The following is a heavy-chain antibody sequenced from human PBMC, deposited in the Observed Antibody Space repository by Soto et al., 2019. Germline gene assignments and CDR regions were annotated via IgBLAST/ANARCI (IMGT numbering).Heavy chain of an antibody. Sequence: EVQLLESGGGLVRPGGSLRLSCAASAFTFSNYAMNWVRQAPGKGLGWVSVISGSGGSASYADSVQGRFTSPRDNSKNTLYLQMNSLRAEDTAIYYCVREDSAWDSRGSFDFWGRGTMVTVS. CDR3: VREDSAWDSRGSFDF. J-gene: IGHJ3*01. CDR2: ISGSGGSA. V-gene: IGHV3-23*01. CDR1: AFTFSNYA. D-gene: IGHD6-19*01.